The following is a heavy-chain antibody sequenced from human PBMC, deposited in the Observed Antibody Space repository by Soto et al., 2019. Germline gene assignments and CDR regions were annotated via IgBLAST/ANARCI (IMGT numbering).Heavy chain of an antibody. CDR1: GFTFSSYA. J-gene: IGHJ3*02. V-gene: IGHV3-30-3*01. Sequence: QVQLVESGGGVVQPGRSLRLSCAASGFTFSSYAMHWVRQAPGKGLEWVAVISYDGSNKYYADSVKGRFTISRDNSKNTLDLQMNSLRAEDTAVYYCARAWELPDAFDIWGQGTMVTVSS. CDR2: ISYDGSNK. CDR3: ARAWELPDAFDI. D-gene: IGHD1-26*01.